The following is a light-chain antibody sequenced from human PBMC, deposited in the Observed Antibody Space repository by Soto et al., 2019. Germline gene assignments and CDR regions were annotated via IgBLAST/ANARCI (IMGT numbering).Light chain of an antibody. J-gene: IGLJ2*01. CDR3: SSYTSSSTL. V-gene: IGLV2-14*01. Sequence: QSVLTQPASVSGSPGQSITISCTGTSSDVGGYNYVSWYQQHPGKAPKLMIYDVSDRSSGVSNRFSGSKSGNTASLTISGLQAEDEADYYCSSYTSSSTLFGGGTKLT. CDR2: DVS. CDR1: SSDVGGYNY.